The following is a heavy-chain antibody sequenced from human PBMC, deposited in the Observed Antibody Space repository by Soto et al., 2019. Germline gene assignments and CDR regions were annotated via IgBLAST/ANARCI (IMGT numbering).Heavy chain of an antibody. D-gene: IGHD3-3*01. CDR3: ARVQPPYYDFWSGIYYYGMDV. CDR1: GFTFSSYS. J-gene: IGHJ6*02. Sequence: GGSLRLSCAASGFTFSSYSMNWVRQAPGKGLEWVSSISSSSSYIYYADSVKGRFTISRDNAKNSLYLQMNSLRAEDTAVYYCARVQPPYYDFWSGIYYYGMDVWGQGTTVTVSS. CDR2: ISSSSSYI. V-gene: IGHV3-21*01.